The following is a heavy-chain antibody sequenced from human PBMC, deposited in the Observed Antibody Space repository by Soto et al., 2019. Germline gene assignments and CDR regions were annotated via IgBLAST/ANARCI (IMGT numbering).Heavy chain of an antibody. CDR3: ATLSNDFWSGPNNWFDP. J-gene: IGHJ5*02. D-gene: IGHD3-3*01. CDR1: CYTLTELS. Sequence: GXSAKVSFRVSCYTLTELSMHWGRQAPVKGLEWMGGFDPEDGETIYAQKFQGRVTMTEDTSTDTAYMELRSLRSEDTAVYYCATLSNDFWSGPNNWFDPWGQGTLVTVYS. V-gene: IGHV1-24*01. CDR2: FDPEDGET.